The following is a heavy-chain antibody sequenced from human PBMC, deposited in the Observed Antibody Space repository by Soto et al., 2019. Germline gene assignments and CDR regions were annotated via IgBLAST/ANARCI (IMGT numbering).Heavy chain of an antibody. V-gene: IGHV3-30-3*01. J-gene: IGHJ4*02. CDR1: GFTFSSYA. CDR2: ISYDGSNK. D-gene: IGHD3-22*01. Sequence: PGGSLRLSCAASGFTFSSYAMHWVRQAPGKGLEWVAVISYDGSNKYYADSVKGRFTISRDNSKNTLYLQMNSLRAEDTAVYYCARDKRDSSGYYRYWGQGTLVTVSS. CDR3: ARDKRDSSGYYRY.